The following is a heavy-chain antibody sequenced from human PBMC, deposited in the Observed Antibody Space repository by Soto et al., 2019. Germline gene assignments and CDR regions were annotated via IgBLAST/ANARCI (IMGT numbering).Heavy chain of an antibody. Sequence: SLRLSCAASGFTFSSYAMHWVRQAPGKGLEWVTVISYDGSNKYYADSVKGRFTISRDNSKNTLYLQMNSLRAEDTAVYYCARDDRNPYYDILTGPRWFDPWGQGTLVTVSS. CDR3: ARDDRNPYYDILTGPRWFDP. J-gene: IGHJ5*02. D-gene: IGHD3-9*01. CDR1: GFTFSSYA. V-gene: IGHV3-30-3*01. CDR2: ISYDGSNK.